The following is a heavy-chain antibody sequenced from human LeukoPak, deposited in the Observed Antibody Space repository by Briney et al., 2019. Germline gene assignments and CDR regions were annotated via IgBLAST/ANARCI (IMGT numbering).Heavy chain of an antibody. CDR3: ARANIAVAGTCCYYYYYMDV. J-gene: IGHJ6*03. CDR2: IIPIFGTA. D-gene: IGHD6-19*01. CDR1: GYTFTGYY. V-gene: IGHV1-69*06. Sequence: PWASVKVSCKASGYTFTGYYMHWVRQAPGQGLEWMGGIIPIFGTANYAQKFQGRVTITADKSTSTAYMELSSLRSEDTAVYYCARANIAVAGTCCYYYYYMDVWGKGTTVTVSS.